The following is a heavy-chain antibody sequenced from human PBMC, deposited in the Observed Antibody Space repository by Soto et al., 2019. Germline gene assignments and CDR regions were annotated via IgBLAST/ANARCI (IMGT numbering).Heavy chain of an antibody. CDR2: ISGSGGST. D-gene: IGHD2-15*01. J-gene: IGHJ4*02. CDR1: GFTFSSYA. Sequence: GGSLRLSCAASGFTFSSYAMSWVRQAPGKGLEWVSAISGSGGSTYYADSVKGRFTISRDNSKNTLYLQMNSLRAEDTAVCYCAKDQIVVVVAATAWDYWGQGTLVTVS. V-gene: IGHV3-23*01. CDR3: AKDQIVVVVAATAWDY.